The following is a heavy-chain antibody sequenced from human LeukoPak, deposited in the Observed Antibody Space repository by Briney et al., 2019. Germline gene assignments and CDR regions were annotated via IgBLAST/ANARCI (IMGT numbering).Heavy chain of an antibody. V-gene: IGHV3-13*01. CDR3: IRGGIQVSGIDAFDI. Sequence: GGSLRLSCAASGFTFSSYDMHWVRQAPGRGLEWVSAVGIAGDTYYPDSVKGRFTISRENAKNSMYLQMNSLKDGDTAVYYCIRGGIQVSGIDAFDIWGQGTMVTVSS. CDR1: GFTFSSYD. D-gene: IGHD5/OR15-5a*01. CDR2: VGIAGDT. J-gene: IGHJ3*02.